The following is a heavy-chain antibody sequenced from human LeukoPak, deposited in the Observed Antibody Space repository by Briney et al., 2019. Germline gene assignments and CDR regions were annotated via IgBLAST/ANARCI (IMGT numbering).Heavy chain of an antibody. D-gene: IGHD2/OR15-2a*01. CDR2: ISGSGVST. CDR3: AKVGGRGKYFDAFDI. J-gene: IGHJ3*02. CDR1: GFTFSSYA. Sequence: GGSLRLSCAASGFTFSSYAMSWVRQAPGKGLEWVSSISGSGVSTYYADSVKGRFTISGDNSKNTLYLQMNSLRAEDTAVYYCAKVGGRGKYFDAFDIWGQGTMLTVSS. V-gene: IGHV3-23*01.